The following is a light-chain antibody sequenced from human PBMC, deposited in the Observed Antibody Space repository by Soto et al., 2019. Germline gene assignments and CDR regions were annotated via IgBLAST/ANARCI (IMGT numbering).Light chain of an antibody. V-gene: IGKV3-20*01. CDR2: GAS. Sequence: EIVLTQSPGTLSLSPGERGTLSCRASQSVSSNYLAWYQQKPGQAPRLLIYGASSRATGIPDRFSGAGSGTDFPLTISRLEPEDFAVYYCQQYGSPPFTFGPGTKVDIK. J-gene: IGKJ3*01. CDR1: QSVSSNY. CDR3: QQYGSPPFT.